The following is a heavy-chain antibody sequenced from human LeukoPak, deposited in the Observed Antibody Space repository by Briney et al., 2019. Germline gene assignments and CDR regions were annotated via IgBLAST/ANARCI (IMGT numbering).Heavy chain of an antibody. Sequence: SWVKVSCKASGYSFTSYGITWVRQAPGQGLEWMGWISADNGNTNYAQKLQDRVTMTTDTPTSTAYMEQRSLRSDDTAVYYCARGFTYYYDSSGYPILGYWGQGTLVTVSS. J-gene: IGHJ4*02. V-gene: IGHV1-18*01. D-gene: IGHD3-22*01. CDR2: ISADNGNT. CDR3: ARGFTYYYDSSGYPILGY. CDR1: GYSFTSYG.